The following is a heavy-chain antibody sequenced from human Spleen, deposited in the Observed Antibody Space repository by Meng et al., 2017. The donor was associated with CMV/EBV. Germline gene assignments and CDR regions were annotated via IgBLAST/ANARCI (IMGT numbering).Heavy chain of an antibody. J-gene: IGHJ6*02. CDR3: ANPITVGYYGMDL. V-gene: IGHV3-74*01. CDR1: GSGFIFSSHW. Sequence: GESLKISCAASGSGFIFSSHWIHWVRQSPGKGLVWVSRINSDGRTTTYADSVKGRFTISRDNSKNTLYLQMNSLRAEDTAVYYCANPITVGYYGMDLWGQGTTVTVSS. CDR2: INSDGRTT. D-gene: IGHD4-23*01.